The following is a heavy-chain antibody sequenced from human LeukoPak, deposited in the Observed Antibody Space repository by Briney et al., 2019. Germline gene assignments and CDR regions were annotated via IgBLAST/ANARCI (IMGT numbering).Heavy chain of an antibody. V-gene: IGHV3-23*01. CDR2: ISGSGGST. CDR1: GFTFSSYA. Sequence: GGSLRLSCAASGFTFSSYAMSWVRQAPGKGLEGVSAISGSGGSTYYADSVKGRFTISRDNSKNTLYLQMNSLRAEDTAVYYCAKASGSYDILTGYSYFDYWGQGTLVTVSS. CDR3: AKASGSYDILTGYSYFDY. J-gene: IGHJ4*02. D-gene: IGHD3-9*01.